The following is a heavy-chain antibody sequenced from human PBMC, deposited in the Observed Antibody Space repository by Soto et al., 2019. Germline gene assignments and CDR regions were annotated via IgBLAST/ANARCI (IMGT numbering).Heavy chain of an antibody. J-gene: IGHJ4*01. V-gene: IGHV5-51*01. D-gene: IGHD3-10*01. Sequence: PGESLKISCKVSGYSFSIYWIAWVRHMPGKGLEWMGIIYPGDSDTRYSPSFQGQVTISADKSINTAYLQWSSPKASDTAMYYCARQGGSGIYYFDSWGHGTLVTVSS. CDR3: ARQGGSGIYYFDS. CDR1: GYSFSIYW. CDR2: IYPGDSDT.